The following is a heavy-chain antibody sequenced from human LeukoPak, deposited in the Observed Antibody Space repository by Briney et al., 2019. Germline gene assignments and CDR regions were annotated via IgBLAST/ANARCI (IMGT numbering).Heavy chain of an antibody. CDR2: ISSSSSYI. Sequence: GGSLRPSCAASGFTFSSYSMNWVRQAPGKGLEWVSSISSSSSYIYYADSVKGRFTISRDNAKNSLYLQMNSLRAEDTAVYYCAREEVENYYGSGSYPYYYYYMDVWDKGTTVTVSS. CDR3: AREEVENYYGSGSYPYYYYYMDV. D-gene: IGHD3-10*01. J-gene: IGHJ6*03. CDR1: GFTFSSYS. V-gene: IGHV3-21*01.